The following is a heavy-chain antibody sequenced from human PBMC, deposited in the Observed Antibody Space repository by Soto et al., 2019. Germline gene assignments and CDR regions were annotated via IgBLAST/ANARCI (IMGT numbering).Heavy chain of an antibody. CDR1: GYTFTTFW. CDR3: ARSYCTTTTYESWFDS. CDR2: IDPGDTYA. V-gene: IGHV5-10-1*01. Sequence: ESLTISCTGFGYTFTTFWISWVRQMPGKGLEWMGRIDPGDTYATYSPAFQGHVTISADKATSTAYMQWSSLKASDTAMDFCARSYCTTTTYESWFDSWGQGTLVTVFS. D-gene: IGHD2-2*01. J-gene: IGHJ5*02.